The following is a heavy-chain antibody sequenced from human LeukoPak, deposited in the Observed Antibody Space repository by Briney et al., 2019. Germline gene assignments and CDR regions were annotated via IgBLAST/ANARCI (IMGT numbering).Heavy chain of an antibody. V-gene: IGHV4-38-2*01. D-gene: IGHD1-26*01. CDR2: IYYSGNT. CDR3: ARGKSRGSHIDY. CDR1: GFIFSSYE. J-gene: IGHJ4*02. Sequence: GSLRLSCAASGFIFSSYEMNWVRQAPGKGLEWIGSIYYSGNTYYNPSLKSRVTISVDTSKNQFSLKLRSVTAADTAFYYCARGKSRGSHIDYWGQGTLVTVSS.